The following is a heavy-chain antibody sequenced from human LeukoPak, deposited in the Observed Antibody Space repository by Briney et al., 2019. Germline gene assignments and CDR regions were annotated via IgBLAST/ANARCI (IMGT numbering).Heavy chain of an antibody. CDR3: ARSLRVRGVPDYIDV. CDR1: SFTVNSNN. J-gene: IGHJ6*03. V-gene: IGHV3-53*01. D-gene: IGHD3-10*01. Sequence: GGSLTLSCAPSSFTVNSNNITWLRHAPGKGLEWVSLIYKNAITFHADTVNGRFTISRDNPKNTLYLQMNNLRADDTAVYYCARSLRVRGVPDYIDVWGKGTTVTVSS. CDR2: IYKNAIT.